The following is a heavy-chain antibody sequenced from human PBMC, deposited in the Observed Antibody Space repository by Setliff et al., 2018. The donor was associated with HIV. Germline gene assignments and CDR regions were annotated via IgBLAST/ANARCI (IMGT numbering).Heavy chain of an antibody. D-gene: IGHD3-22*01. CDR2: ISGSGGST. CDR3: AKDPPYYYDSSGSP. Sequence: GGSLRLSCAASGFTFSSYAMSWVRQAPGKGLEWVSAISGSGGSTYYADSVKGRFTISRDNSKNTLYLQMNSLRAEDKAVYYCAKDPPYYYDSSGSPWGQGTLVTVSS. J-gene: IGHJ5*02. CDR1: GFTFSSYA. V-gene: IGHV3-23*01.